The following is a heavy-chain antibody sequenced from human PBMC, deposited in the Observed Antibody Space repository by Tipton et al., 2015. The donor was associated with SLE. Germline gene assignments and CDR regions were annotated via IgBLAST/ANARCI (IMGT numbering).Heavy chain of an antibody. D-gene: IGHD3-22*01. CDR2: INPSGGST. CDR3: ARPHSDSSGANWFDP. V-gene: IGHV1-46*03. CDR1: GYTFTSYG. J-gene: IGHJ5*02. Sequence: QLVQSGAEVKKPGASVKVSCKASGYTFTSYGISWVRQAPGQGLEWMGIINPSGGSTSYAQKFQGRVTMTRDTSTSTVYMELSSLRSEDTAVYYCARPHSDSSGANWFDPWGQGTLVTVSS.